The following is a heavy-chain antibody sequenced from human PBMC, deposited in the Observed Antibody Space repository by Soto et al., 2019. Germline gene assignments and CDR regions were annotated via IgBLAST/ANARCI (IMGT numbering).Heavy chain of an antibody. J-gene: IGHJ6*03. CDR1: GGSFSGYQ. CDR2: INDSGNI. Sequence: QVQLQQWGAGLLKASETLSLTCAVYGGSFSGYQWSWIRQTPGKGLEWIGEINDSGNINYNPSLKSRVTILVDTAKKQISLNLSSVTAADTAVYYCARGLILWFGELSRRGGYYYYMDVWGKGTTVTVSS. CDR3: ARGLILWFGELSRRGGYYYYMDV. V-gene: IGHV4-34*01. D-gene: IGHD3-10*01.